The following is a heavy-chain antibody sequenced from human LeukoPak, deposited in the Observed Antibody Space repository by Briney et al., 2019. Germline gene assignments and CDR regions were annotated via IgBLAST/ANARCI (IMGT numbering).Heavy chain of an antibody. D-gene: IGHD6-6*01. CDR2: ISAHNGNT. CDR3: ARAHGRKPLPYSSSSLFTPGDDY. J-gene: IGHJ4*02. Sequence: ASVKVSCKASGYTFTSYGISWVRQAPGQGLEWMGWISAHNGNTNYAQKLQGRVTMTTDTSASTAYMELRSLRSDDTAVYYCARAHGRKPLPYSSSSLFTPGDDYWGQGTLVTVPS. V-gene: IGHV1-18*01. CDR1: GYTFTSYG.